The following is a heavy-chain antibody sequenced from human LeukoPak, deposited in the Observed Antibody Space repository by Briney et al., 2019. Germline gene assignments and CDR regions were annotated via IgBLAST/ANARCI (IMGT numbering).Heavy chain of an antibody. D-gene: IGHD6-19*01. J-gene: IGHJ5*02. Sequence: GGSLRLSCAASGFTFSGSAMHWVRQASGKGLERVGRIRSKANSYATAYAASVKGRFTISRDDSKNTAYLQMNSLKTEDTAVYYCTRLGSSGWYNWFDPWGQGTLVTVSS. V-gene: IGHV3-73*01. CDR3: TRLGSSGWYNWFDP. CDR2: IRSKANSYAT. CDR1: GFTFSGSA.